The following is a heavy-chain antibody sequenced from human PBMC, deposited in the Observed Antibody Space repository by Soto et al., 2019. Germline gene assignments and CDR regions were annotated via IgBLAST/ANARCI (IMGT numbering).Heavy chain of an antibody. CDR3: AKGLGGPKVYDY. J-gene: IGHJ4*02. Sequence: EVQLVESGGGLVQPGRSLRLSCAASGFTFDDYAMHWVRQAPGKGLEWVSGISWNSGSIGYADSVKGRFTISRDNAKNSLYLQMNSLRDEDTALYYCAKGLGGPKVYDYWGQGTLVTVSS. CDR2: ISWNSGSI. V-gene: IGHV3-9*01. CDR1: GFTFDDYA. D-gene: IGHD1-20*01.